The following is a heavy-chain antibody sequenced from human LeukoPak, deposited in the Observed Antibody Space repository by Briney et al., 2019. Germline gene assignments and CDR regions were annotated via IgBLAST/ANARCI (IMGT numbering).Heavy chain of an antibody. J-gene: IGHJ6*02. CDR2: IIPIFGTA. CDR1: GGTFSSYA. CDR3: ARGYKRWLQRKDNPYYYYGMDV. Sequence: SVKVSCKASGGTFSSYAISWVRQAPGQGLEWMGGIIPIFGTANYAQKFQGRVTITADESTSTAYMELSSLRSEDTAVYYCARGYKRWLQRKDNPYYYYGMDVWGQGTTVTVSS. V-gene: IGHV1-69*13. D-gene: IGHD5-24*01.